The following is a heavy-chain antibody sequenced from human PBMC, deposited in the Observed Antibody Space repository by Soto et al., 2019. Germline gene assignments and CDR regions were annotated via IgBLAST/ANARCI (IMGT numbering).Heavy chain of an antibody. D-gene: IGHD2-8*01. CDR3: ANWVEGTMVYFDY. Sequence: PGGCLRLSCAASGFTFGSYAMSWVRQAPGKGLEWVSAISGSGDRTYSADSVKGRFTISRDNSKSTLYLQMNSLRADDTAVYYCANWVEGTMVYFDYWGQGTLVTDSS. J-gene: IGHJ4*02. V-gene: IGHV3-23*01. CDR1: GFTFGSYA. CDR2: ISGSGDRT.